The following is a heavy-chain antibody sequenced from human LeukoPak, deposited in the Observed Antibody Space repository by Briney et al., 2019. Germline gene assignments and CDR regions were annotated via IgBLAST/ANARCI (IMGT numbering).Heavy chain of an antibody. CDR3: ARDYFDSSGYIDY. Sequence: ASVKVSCKASGYTFTGYYIHWVRQAPGQGLEWMGWINPNSGGTNYAQKFQGRVTMTRDTSISTAYMELSRLRSDDTAVYYCARDYFDSSGYIDYWGQGTLVTVSS. J-gene: IGHJ4*02. D-gene: IGHD3-22*01. CDR1: GYTFTGYY. V-gene: IGHV1-2*02. CDR2: INPNSGGT.